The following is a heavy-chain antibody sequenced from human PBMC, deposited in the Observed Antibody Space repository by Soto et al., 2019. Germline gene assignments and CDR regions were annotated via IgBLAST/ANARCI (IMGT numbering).Heavy chain of an antibody. D-gene: IGHD3-3*01. Sequence: SVKVSCKASGGSFGKSAINWVRQTPGQGLEWLGGFIPVYRTLNYAQKFQGRVTITADESTGTAYMTLSSLASDDTAVYYCATGVIWIGYFTVDYWGQGTRVTVSS. J-gene: IGHJ4*02. CDR2: FIPVYRTL. V-gene: IGHV1-69*13. CDR1: GGSFGKSA. CDR3: ATGVIWIGYFTVDY.